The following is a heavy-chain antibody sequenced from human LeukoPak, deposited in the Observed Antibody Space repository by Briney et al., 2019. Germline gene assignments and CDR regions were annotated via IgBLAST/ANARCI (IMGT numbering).Heavy chain of an antibody. J-gene: IGHJ4*02. Sequence: GGSLRLSCAASGFTFSSYSMNWVLHAPGRGLEWVSSISSSSSYIYYADSVTGRFTISRDNAKNSLYLQMNSLRAEDTAVYYCARAGIDEYYFDYWGQGTLVTVSS. V-gene: IGHV3-21*01. CDR1: GFTFSSYS. D-gene: IGHD6-13*01. CDR3: ARAGIDEYYFDY. CDR2: ISSSSSYI.